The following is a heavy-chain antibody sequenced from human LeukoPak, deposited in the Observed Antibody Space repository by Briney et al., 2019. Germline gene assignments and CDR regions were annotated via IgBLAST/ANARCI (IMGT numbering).Heavy chain of an antibody. Sequence: GGSLRLSCAASGFTVSSNYMSWVRQAPGEGLEWVSVIYSGGSTYYADSVKGRFTISRDNSKNTLYLQMNSLRAEDTAVYYCARDLKKPRSSGWYYDYWGQGTLVTVSS. CDR1: GFTVSSNY. CDR2: IYSGGST. D-gene: IGHD6-19*01. J-gene: IGHJ4*02. CDR3: ARDLKKPRSSGWYYDY. V-gene: IGHV3-66*01.